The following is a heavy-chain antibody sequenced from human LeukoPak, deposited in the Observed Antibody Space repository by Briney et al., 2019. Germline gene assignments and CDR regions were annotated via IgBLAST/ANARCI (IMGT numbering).Heavy chain of an antibody. CDR2: IYYSGST. CDR1: GGSISSGGYY. CDR3: ARDHGTSGYYPDY. D-gene: IGHD3-22*01. Sequence: PSETLSLTCTVSGGSISSGGYYWSWIRQHPGKGLEWIGYIYYSGSTYYNPSLKSRVTISVDTSKNQFSLKLSSVTAADTAVYYCARDHGTSGYYPDYWGQGTLVTVSS. J-gene: IGHJ4*02. V-gene: IGHV4-31*03.